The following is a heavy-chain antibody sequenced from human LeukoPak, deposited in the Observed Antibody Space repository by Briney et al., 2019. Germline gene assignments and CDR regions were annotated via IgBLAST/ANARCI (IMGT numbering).Heavy chain of an antibody. J-gene: IGHJ4*02. V-gene: IGHV3-48*03. CDR2: ISTSGSTI. D-gene: IGHD6-19*01. CDR1: GITLSSYE. Sequence: GGSLRLSCVVSGITLSSYEMNWVRQAPGKGLEWVSYISTSGSTIYYADSVKGRLTISRDNAKNSLYLQMNGLRAEDTAIYYCASPQWLAFWGQGTLVAVPS. CDR3: ASPQWLAF.